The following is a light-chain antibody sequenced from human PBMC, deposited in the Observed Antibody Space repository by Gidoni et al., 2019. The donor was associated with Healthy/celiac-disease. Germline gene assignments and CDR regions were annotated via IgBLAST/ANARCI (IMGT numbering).Light chain of an antibody. CDR1: QSISSW. CDR3: QQYNSYSGT. V-gene: IGKV1-5*03. CDR2: NAA. Sequence: DIKMTQSPSTLSASVGDRVTITCRASQSISSWLAWYQQKPGKAPKPRIYNAASLESGVPSRFSGSGSSTEFTLTISSRQPDDFATYYCQQYNSYSGTFGQGTKVEIK. J-gene: IGKJ1*01.